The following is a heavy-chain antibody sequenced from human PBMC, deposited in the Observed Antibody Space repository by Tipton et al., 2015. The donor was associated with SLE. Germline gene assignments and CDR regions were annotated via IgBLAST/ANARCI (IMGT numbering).Heavy chain of an antibody. V-gene: IGHV3-21*01. Sequence: SLRLSCAASGFTFNNSTMNCVLLAPGKGLEWVSFIIDTSAYIYYADSLNGRFTISRDNARNSLYLQVNSLRVEDTAVYYCARVGQQLSLGYFDSWGLGTLVTVSS. J-gene: IGHJ4*02. CDR2: IIDTSAYI. CDR3: ARVGQQLSLGYFDS. CDR1: GFTFNNST. D-gene: IGHD6-13*01.